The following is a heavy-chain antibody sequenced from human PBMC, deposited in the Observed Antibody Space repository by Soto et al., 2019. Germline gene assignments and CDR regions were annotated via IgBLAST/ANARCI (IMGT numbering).Heavy chain of an antibody. CDR2: ISKRGGNT. CDR1: GFTLSSGA. D-gene: IGHD5-18*01. CDR3: AKRGMDTIPFDI. V-gene: IGHV3-23*01. Sequence: GGSLRLSCVASGFTLSSGAMSWVRQAPGKRLERVSAISKRGGNTLYAGSVKGRFTTSRDKSKNTLNLQMNRLRVEDTAVYYYAKRGMDTIPFDIWGQGTMVTVSS. J-gene: IGHJ3*02.